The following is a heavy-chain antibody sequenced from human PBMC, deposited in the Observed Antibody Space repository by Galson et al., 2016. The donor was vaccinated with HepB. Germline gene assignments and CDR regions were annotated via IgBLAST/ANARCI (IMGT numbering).Heavy chain of an antibody. CDR3: AKDPRGDFWSGYYLSDS. D-gene: IGHD3-3*01. CDR1: GFTFRRFG. J-gene: IGHJ4*02. CDR2: ISYDGNNQ. V-gene: IGHV3-30*18. Sequence: SLRLSCAASGFTFRRFGMHWVRQAPGKGLEWVAVISYDGNNQHYAESVKGRFTISRDNSRNTLYLQMNSLRIEDTAVYYCAKDPRGDFWSGYYLSDSWGLGTLVTVSS.